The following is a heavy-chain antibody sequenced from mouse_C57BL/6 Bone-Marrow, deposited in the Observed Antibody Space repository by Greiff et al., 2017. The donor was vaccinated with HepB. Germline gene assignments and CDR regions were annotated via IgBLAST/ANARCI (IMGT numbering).Heavy chain of an antibody. D-gene: IGHD2-3*01. CDR1: GYAFSSSW. V-gene: IGHV1-82*01. CDR3: ARRGWLPTLDY. Sequence: QVQLQQSGPELVKPGASVKISCKASGYAFSSSWMNWVKQRPGKGLEWIGRIYPGDGDTNYNGKLKGKATLTADKSSSTAYMQLSSLTSEDSAVYFCARRGWLPTLDYGGQGTTLAVSS. CDR2: IYPGDGDT. J-gene: IGHJ2*01.